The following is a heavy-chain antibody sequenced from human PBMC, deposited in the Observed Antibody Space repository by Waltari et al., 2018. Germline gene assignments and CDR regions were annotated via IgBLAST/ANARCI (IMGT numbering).Heavy chain of an antibody. CDR1: GGSISSGSYY. J-gene: IGHJ4*02. Sequence: QVQLQESGPGLVKPSQTLSLTCTVSGGSISSGSYYWSWIRQPAGKGLEWIGYIYTSGRTNCNPPLKSRVTISVDTSKNQFSLKLSSVTAADTAVYYCARYEVVIDYWGQGTLVTVSS. CDR2: IYTSGRT. CDR3: ARYEVVIDY. V-gene: IGHV4-61*09. D-gene: IGHD2-21*01.